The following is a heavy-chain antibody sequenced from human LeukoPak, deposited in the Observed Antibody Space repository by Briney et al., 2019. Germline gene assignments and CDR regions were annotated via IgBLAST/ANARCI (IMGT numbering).Heavy chain of an antibody. V-gene: IGHV4-4*07. Sequence: KPSETLSLTCTVSGGSISSYYWSWIRQPAGKGLEWIGRIYTSGSTNYNPSLKSRVTMSVDTSKNQFSLKLSSVTAADTAVYYCARVVYSSGYNWFDPWGQGTLVTVSS. J-gene: IGHJ5*02. D-gene: IGHD3-22*01. CDR3: ARVVYSSGYNWFDP. CDR2: IYTSGST. CDR1: GGSISSYY.